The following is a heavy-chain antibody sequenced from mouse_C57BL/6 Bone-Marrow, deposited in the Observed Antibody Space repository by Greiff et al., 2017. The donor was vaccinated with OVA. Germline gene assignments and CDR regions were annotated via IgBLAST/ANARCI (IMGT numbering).Heavy chain of an antibody. CDR1: GFTFSDYY. CDR2: ISNGGGST. D-gene: IGHD2-1*01. CDR3: ARHFHYGNSIYYYAMDY. V-gene: IGHV5-12*01. J-gene: IGHJ4*01. Sequence: EVQVVESGGGLVQPGGSLKLSCAASGFTFSDYYMYWVRQTPEKRLEWVAYISNGGGSTYYPDTVKGRFTISRDNAKNTLYLQMSRLKSEDTAMYYCARHFHYGNSIYYYAMDYWGQGTSVTVSS.